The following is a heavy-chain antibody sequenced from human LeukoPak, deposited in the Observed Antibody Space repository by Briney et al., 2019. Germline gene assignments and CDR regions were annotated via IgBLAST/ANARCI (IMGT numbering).Heavy chain of an antibody. D-gene: IGHD3-3*01. V-gene: IGHV3-33*06. Sequence: PGGSLRLSCAASGFTFSSYGMHWVRQAAGKGLEWVAVIWYDGSNKYYADSVKGRFTISRDNSKNTLYLQMNSLRAEDTAVYYCAKNGVWSGYYPYYYYYYMDVWGKGTTVTVFS. CDR3: AKNGVWSGYYPYYYYYYMDV. CDR2: IWYDGSNK. CDR1: GFTFSSYG. J-gene: IGHJ6*03.